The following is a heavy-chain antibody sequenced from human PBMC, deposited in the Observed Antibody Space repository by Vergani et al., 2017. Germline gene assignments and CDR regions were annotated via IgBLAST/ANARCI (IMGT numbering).Heavy chain of an antibody. V-gene: IGHV3-23*01. D-gene: IGHD3-22*01. J-gene: IGHJ4*02. CDR3: AKDNFPCYYDSSGYCDY. CDR1: GFTFTNFA. CDR2: ISGSGGFT. Sequence: EVQLLESGGNLVQPGGSLRLSCAASGFTFTNFAMTWVRQAPGEGLEWVSGISGSGGFTYYADSVKGRFTISRDNSKNTMFLQMNNLRAEDPAVYYCAKDNFPCYYDSSGYCDYWGQGTLVTVSS.